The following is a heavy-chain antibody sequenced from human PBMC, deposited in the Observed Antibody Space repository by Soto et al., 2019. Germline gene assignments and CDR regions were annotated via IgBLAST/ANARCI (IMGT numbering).Heavy chain of an antibody. CDR1: GYIFSDYF. D-gene: IGHD1-7*01. CDR3: ARTAVTGTAHYYYYMDV. J-gene: IGHJ6*03. Sequence: QGQLVHSGAEVRRPGASVKLSCTSSGYIFSDYFMHWVRQVPGQGPEWMGMINPSDATTRYAEKFQGRVTLTKDTSTSTMYMEVSSLRPEDTAIYYCARTAVTGTAHYYYYMDVWGKGTTVIVSS. CDR2: INPSDATT. V-gene: IGHV1-46*03.